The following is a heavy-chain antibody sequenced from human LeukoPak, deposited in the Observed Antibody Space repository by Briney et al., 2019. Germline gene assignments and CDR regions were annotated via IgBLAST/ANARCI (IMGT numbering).Heavy chain of an antibody. Sequence: GGSLRLSCAVSGFTFSSWWMTWVRQAPGKGLEWVANIKQDGSEKDYVDSVKGRFTISRDNAKNSLDLQMNRLRAEDTAVYYCARGHIGMDVWGKGTTVTVSS. CDR3: ARGHIGMDV. V-gene: IGHV3-7*01. CDR1: GFTFSSWW. J-gene: IGHJ6*04. D-gene: IGHD5-12*01. CDR2: IKQDGSEK.